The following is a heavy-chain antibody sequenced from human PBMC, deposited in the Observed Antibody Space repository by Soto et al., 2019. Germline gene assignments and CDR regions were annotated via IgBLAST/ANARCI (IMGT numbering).Heavy chain of an antibody. Sequence: GGSLRLSCAASGFTFSSYAMHWVRQAPGKGLEWVAVISYDGSNKYYADSVKGRFTISRDNSKNTLYLQMNSLRAGDTAVYYCARDRRRTTVTRYMADFDYWGQGTLVTVSS. V-gene: IGHV3-30-3*01. J-gene: IGHJ4*02. D-gene: IGHD4-17*01. CDR1: GFTFSSYA. CDR2: ISYDGSNK. CDR3: ARDRRRTTVTRYMADFDY.